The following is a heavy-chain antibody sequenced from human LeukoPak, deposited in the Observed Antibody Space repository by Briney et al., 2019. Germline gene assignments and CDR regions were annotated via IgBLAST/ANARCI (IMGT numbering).Heavy chain of an antibody. V-gene: IGHV3-23*01. Sequence: GGSLRLSCVPSGFSFSNYAMSWVRQAPGKGLEWVSSISGSGGSTHYADSVKGRFTISRDKTKNTLYLQMNSLRAEDMAVYYCAKSSYYDASGYYREYYFDYWGQGTLVTVSS. D-gene: IGHD3-22*01. J-gene: IGHJ4*02. CDR3: AKSSYYDASGYYREYYFDY. CDR1: GFSFSNYA. CDR2: ISGSGGST.